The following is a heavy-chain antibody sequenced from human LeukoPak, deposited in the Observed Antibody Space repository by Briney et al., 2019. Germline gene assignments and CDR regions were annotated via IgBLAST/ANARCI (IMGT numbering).Heavy chain of an antibody. CDR3: ALDYDILTGYYTWRGY. CDR2: ISSSSSTI. D-gene: IGHD3-9*01. CDR1: GFTFCSYS. Sequence: GGSLRLSCAASGFTFCSYSMNWVRQAPGKGLEWVSYISSSSSTIYYADSVKGRFTISRDNAKNSLYLQMNSLRAEDTAVYYCALDYDILTGYYTWRGYWGQGTLVAVSS. V-gene: IGHV3-48*04. J-gene: IGHJ4*02.